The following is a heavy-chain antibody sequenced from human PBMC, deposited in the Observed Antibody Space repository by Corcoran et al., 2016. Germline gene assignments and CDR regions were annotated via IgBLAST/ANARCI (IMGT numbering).Heavy chain of an antibody. D-gene: IGHD3-10*01. CDR3: ARHGGGFDS. Sequence: EVQLVQSGAEVKKPGESLKISCQVSGYSFTNFWIGWVRQMPGKGLEWMGVILPSDSDTRYSPSFQGQVTISAAKSINIAYLQWSSLTASDTAMDDCARHGGGFDSWCQGTLITVSS. CDR1: GYSFTNFW. J-gene: IGHJ4*02. CDR2: ILPSDSDT. V-gene: IGHV5-51*01.